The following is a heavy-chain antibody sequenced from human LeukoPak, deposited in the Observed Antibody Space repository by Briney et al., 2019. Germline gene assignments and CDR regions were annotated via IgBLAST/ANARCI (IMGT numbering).Heavy chain of an antibody. V-gene: IGHV1-24*01. Sequence: ASVKVSCKVSGYTLTELSMHWVRQAPGKGLEWMGGFDPEDGETIYAQKFQGRVTMTEDTSTGTAYMELSSLRSEDTAVYYCATRSPVMPPEAFDIWGQGTMVTVSS. J-gene: IGHJ3*02. CDR1: GYTLTELS. D-gene: IGHD3-16*01. CDR2: FDPEDGET. CDR3: ATRSPVMPPEAFDI.